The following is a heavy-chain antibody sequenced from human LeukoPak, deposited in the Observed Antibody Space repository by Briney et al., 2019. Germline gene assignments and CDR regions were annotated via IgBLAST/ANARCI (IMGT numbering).Heavy chain of an antibody. J-gene: IGHJ5*02. CDR2: IYYSGST. D-gene: IGHD2-2*01. CDR1: GGSISSSSYY. Sequence: KASETLSLTCTVSGGSISSSSYYWGWIRQPPGKGLEWIGSIYYSGSTYYNPSLKSRVTISVDTSKNQFSLKLSSVTAADTAVYYCARGPLISYAGWFDPWGQGTLVTVSS. CDR3: ARGPLISYAGWFDP. V-gene: IGHV4-39*07.